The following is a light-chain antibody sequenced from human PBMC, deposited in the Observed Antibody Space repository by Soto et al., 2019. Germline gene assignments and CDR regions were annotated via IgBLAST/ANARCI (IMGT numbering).Light chain of an antibody. CDR2: DAS. CDR3: QHRYNWPLT. Sequence: EVVLTQSPATLSLSPGEKATLSCRASQDINTYFGWYQQKPVQPPRPLIYDASNRASGIPARVSGSGSGTDFTLTINSLEPEDFAIYDCQHRYNWPLTFGAGTKVEIK. J-gene: IGKJ4*01. V-gene: IGKV3-11*01. CDR1: QDINTY.